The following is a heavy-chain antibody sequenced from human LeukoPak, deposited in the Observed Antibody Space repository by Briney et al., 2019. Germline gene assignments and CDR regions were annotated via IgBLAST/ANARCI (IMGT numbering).Heavy chain of an antibody. Sequence: KPGGSLRLSCAASGFTFSSYSMNWVRQAPGKGLEWVSSISSSSSYIYYADSVKGRFTISRDNAKNSLYLQMNSLRAEDTAVYYCARVGPGNYYDRSGYYYGFDYWGQGTLVSVSS. D-gene: IGHD3-22*01. V-gene: IGHV3-21*01. J-gene: IGHJ4*02. CDR3: ARVGPGNYYDRSGYYYGFDY. CDR2: ISSSSSYI. CDR1: GFTFSSYS.